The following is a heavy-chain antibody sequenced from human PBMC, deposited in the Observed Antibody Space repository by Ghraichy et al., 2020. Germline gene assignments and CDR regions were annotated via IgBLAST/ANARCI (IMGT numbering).Heavy chain of an antibody. D-gene: IGHD5-18*01. J-gene: IGHJ3*01. CDR2: LLYNGRNQ. Sequence: RLSCAASEFTFSSHTVHWVRQAPGEGLEWVAALLYNGRNQYYADSVKGRFTISRDISKNTLYLQMNSLRTEDTAVYYCAGEVVDTTVVPNGGAFGVWGPGTMVSVSS. CDR1: EFTFSSHT. V-gene: IGHV3-30*04. CDR3: AGEVVDTTVVPNGGAFGV.